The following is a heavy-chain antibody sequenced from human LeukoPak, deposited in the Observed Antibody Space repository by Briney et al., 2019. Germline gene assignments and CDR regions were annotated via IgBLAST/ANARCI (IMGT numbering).Heavy chain of an antibody. V-gene: IGHV3-23*01. CDR3: ARVVDTAMVLYGAFDI. CDR2: IFPSGGEI. CDR1: GFTFSTFA. J-gene: IGHJ4*02. D-gene: IGHD5-18*01. Sequence: GGSLRLSCAASGFTFSTFAMIWVRQPPGKGLEWVSSIFPSGGEIHYADSVRGRFTISRDNSKSTLSLQMNSLRAEDTAVYYCARVVDTAMVLYGAFDIWGQGTLVTVSS.